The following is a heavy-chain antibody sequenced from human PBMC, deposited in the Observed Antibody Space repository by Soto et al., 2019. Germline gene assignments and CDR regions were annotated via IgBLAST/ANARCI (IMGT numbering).Heavy chain of an antibody. CDR2: THYWAGT. J-gene: IGHJ4*02. Sequence: QVHLQESGPGLVEASQTLSLTCSVSGGSISSGNYYWSWIRQPPGTGLEWIGYTHYWAGTYQSPSLKRRVTFALGTSEDQFSLKLTSVTAADRAVYYCARGVHGYRSFDYWGQGTLVTVSS. CDR1: GGSISSGNYY. D-gene: IGHD5-12*01. V-gene: IGHV4-30-4*01. CDR3: ARGVHGYRSFDY.